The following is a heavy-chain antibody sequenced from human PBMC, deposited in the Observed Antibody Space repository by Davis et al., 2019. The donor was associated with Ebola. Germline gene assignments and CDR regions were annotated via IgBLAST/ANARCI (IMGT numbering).Heavy chain of an antibody. D-gene: IGHD3-9*01. CDR3: ARAPNYDVLTGTSSYYFDD. J-gene: IGHJ4*02. CDR2: ISGFNTNT. V-gene: IGHV1-18*04. CDR1: GYTFTSYG. Sequence: ASVKVSCKSSGYTFTSYGLVWVRQAPGLGLDWMGWISGFNTNTNFAKKFQGRVTVSKDTSTNTAYMDLRSLTSDDTAIYYCARAPNYDVLTGTSSYYFDDWGQGTLVTVSS.